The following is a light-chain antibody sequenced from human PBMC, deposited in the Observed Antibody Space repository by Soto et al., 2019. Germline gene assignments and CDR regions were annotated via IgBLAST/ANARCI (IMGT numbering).Light chain of an antibody. CDR3: QQTYSAPPWT. V-gene: IGKV1-39*01. Sequence: IQMTQSPSSLSASVGDRVTITCRASQRIYTYVNWYQQKPGRAPKLLIYAASRLQSGVPPRFRGTGSGTDFTLTINTLQPEDFATYYCQQTYSAPPWTFGQGTEVEIK. J-gene: IGKJ1*01. CDR1: QRIYTY. CDR2: AAS.